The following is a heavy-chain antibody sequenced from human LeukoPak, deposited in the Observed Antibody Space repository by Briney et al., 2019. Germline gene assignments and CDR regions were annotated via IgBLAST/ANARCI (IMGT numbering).Heavy chain of an antibody. Sequence: QPGGSLRLSCAASGFTFSSYAMSWVRQAPGKGLEWVSLISGSGDGTQSADSVTGRFTISRDNSKNTLYLQMDSLRADDTAIYYCAKARGSSSSLAYFDYWGQGTLVTVSS. CDR2: ISGSGDGT. D-gene: IGHD6-6*01. CDR3: AKARGSSSSLAYFDY. J-gene: IGHJ4*02. CDR1: GFTFSSYA. V-gene: IGHV3-23*01.